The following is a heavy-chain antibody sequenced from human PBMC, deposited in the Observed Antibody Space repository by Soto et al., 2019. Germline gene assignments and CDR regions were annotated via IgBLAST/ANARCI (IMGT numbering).Heavy chain of an antibody. V-gene: IGHV3-74*01. Sequence: GGSLRLSCAASGFTFSSYWMHWVRQTPGKGLVWVSRINSDGSSTSYADSVKGRFTISRDNAKNTLYLQMNSLRAEDTAVYYCARGEAAAGYSIYYYYGMDVWGQGTTVTVSS. CDR3: ARGEAAAGYSIYYYYGMDV. D-gene: IGHD6-13*01. CDR1: GFTFSSYW. CDR2: INSDGSST. J-gene: IGHJ6*02.